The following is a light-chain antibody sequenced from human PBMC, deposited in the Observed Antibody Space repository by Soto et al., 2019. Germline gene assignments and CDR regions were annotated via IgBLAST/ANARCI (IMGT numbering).Light chain of an antibody. V-gene: IGKV1-39*01. CDR2: AAS. J-gene: IGKJ5*01. CDR3: QQLNSYPIT. CDR1: QSISNH. Sequence: DIQMTQYPSSLSASLEDRFIITRWASQSISNHLNWYQQKPGKAYKLLIFAASSLQSGVTSRFSGSRSGPDFTITISSLQPEDFATYYCQQLNSYPITFGQGTRLEIK.